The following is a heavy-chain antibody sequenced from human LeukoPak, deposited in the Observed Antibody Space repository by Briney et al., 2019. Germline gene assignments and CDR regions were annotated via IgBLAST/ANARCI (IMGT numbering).Heavy chain of an antibody. CDR2: ISSSGSTI. D-gene: IGHD2-21*01. V-gene: IGHV3-11*01. J-gene: IGHJ4*02. CDR1: GFTFSDYY. CDR3: AKDRAVVVVIATLDY. Sequence: GGSLRLSCAASGFTFSDYYMSWIRQAPGKGLEWVSYISSSGSTIYYADSVKGRFTISRDNAKNSLYLQMNSLRAEDTAVYYCAKDRAVVVVIATLDYWGQGTLVTVSS.